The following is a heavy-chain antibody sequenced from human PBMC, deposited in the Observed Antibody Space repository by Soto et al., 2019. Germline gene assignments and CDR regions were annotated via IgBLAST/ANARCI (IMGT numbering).Heavy chain of an antibody. V-gene: IGHV3-72*01. Sequence: PGGSVRLSCAGSGFTFSGHYMDWVRQAPGKGLEWLGRIRNKPNGHTTEYAASVKGRFTISRDDSKNSVYLQMNSLKSEDTAVYYCSTTVITAPLFEYWGQGTLVTVSS. CDR3: STTVITAPLFEY. J-gene: IGHJ4*02. D-gene: IGHD3-16*01. CDR2: IRNKPNGHTT. CDR1: GFTFSGHY.